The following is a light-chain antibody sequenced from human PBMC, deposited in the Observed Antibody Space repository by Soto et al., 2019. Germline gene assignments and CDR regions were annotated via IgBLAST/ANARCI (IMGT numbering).Light chain of an antibody. CDR3: QQDYSYPWT. J-gene: IGKJ1*01. V-gene: IGKV1-6*01. CDR1: QGIRND. CDR2: AAS. Sequence: AIQMTQSPSSLSASLGDRVTITCRASQGIRNDLGWYQQKPGKAPRLLIYAASSLQSGVPSKFSGSGSGTDVTLTISSLQPEDFATYYWQQDYSYPWTFGQGTKVEI.